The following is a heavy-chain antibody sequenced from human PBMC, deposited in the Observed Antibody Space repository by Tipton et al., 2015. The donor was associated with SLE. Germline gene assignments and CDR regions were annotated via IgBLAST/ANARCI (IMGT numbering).Heavy chain of an antibody. CDR1: GFTFSNYG. Sequence: SLRLSCAASGFTFSNYGIHWVRQAPGKGLEWVAVIWYDGSNKYYADSVKGRFTISRDNSKNTLYLQMNSLRAEDTAVYYCARLGPLSYDSSAFDYWGQGNLVTVSA. J-gene: IGHJ4*02. V-gene: IGHV3-33*01. CDR3: ARLGPLSYDSSAFDY. CDR2: IWYDGSNK. D-gene: IGHD3-22*01.